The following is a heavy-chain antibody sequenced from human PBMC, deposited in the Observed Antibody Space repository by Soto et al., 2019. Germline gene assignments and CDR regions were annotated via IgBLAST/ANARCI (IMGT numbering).Heavy chain of an antibody. V-gene: IGHV1-8*01. CDR1: GYTFTSYD. CDR3: ARSPRNYYALGSYSYFRH. Sequence: QVQLVQSGAEVKKPCASVKVSCKASGYTFTSYDISWVRQATGQGLEWMGWMNPNKGNTDYAPKFQGRVPMTMNTSIGKAYMEWSSLRSEDTAVYYCARSPRNYYALGSYSYFRHWGQGTLVTVSS. J-gene: IGHJ1*01. D-gene: IGHD3-10*01. CDR2: MNPNKGNT.